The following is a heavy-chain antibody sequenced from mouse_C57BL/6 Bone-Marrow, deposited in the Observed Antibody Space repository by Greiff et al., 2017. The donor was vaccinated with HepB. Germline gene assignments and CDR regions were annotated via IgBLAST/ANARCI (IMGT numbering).Heavy chain of an antibody. CDR2: IYPGSGST. J-gene: IGHJ3*01. CDR1: GYTFTSYW. CDR3: ARSAYGSTPFAY. Sequence: QVQLQQPGAELVKPGASVKMSCKASGYTFTSYWITWVKQRPGQGLAWIGDIYPGSGSTNYNEKFKSKATLTVDTSSSTAYMQLSSLTSEDSAVYYCARSAYGSTPFAYWGQGTLVTVSA. D-gene: IGHD1-1*01. V-gene: IGHV1-55*01.